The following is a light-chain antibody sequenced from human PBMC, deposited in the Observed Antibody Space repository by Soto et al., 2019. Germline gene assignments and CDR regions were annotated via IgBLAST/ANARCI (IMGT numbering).Light chain of an antibody. Sequence: DIQMTQSPSSLSASVGGRVTISCRASQSITTFLNWYQQKPGKAPKLLIFLASRLQSGVPSRFSGSGSGTDFTLSITSMQTADSAIYHCQQGYCMPYTFGPGTKLD. CDR1: QSITTF. CDR2: LAS. V-gene: IGKV1-39*01. CDR3: QQGYCMPYT. J-gene: IGKJ3*01.